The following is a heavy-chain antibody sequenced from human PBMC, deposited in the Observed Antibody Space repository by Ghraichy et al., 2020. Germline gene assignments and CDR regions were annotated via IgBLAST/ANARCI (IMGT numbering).Heavy chain of an antibody. Sequence: SETLSPTCAVYGGSFSGYYWSWIRQPPGKGLEWIGEINHSGSTNYNPSLKSRVTISVDTSKNQFSLKLSSVTAADTAVYYCARGLGGYCSSTSCSGVVWFDPWGQGTLVTVSS. CDR3: ARGLGGYCSSTSCSGVVWFDP. J-gene: IGHJ5*02. CDR1: GGSFSGYY. D-gene: IGHD2-2*01. CDR2: INHSGST. V-gene: IGHV4-34*01.